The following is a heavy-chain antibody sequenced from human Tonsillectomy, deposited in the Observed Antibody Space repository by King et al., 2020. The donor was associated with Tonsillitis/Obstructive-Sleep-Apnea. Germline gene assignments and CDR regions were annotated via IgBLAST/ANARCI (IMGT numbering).Heavy chain of an antibody. CDR2: LLYYGSNK. J-gene: IGHJ4*02. CDR3: AKDQMPGYYDSSGYYYFDY. CDR1: GFTFTCYG. Sequence: VQLVESGGGVVQPGRFLRLSCSASGFTFTCYGLHWVRRAPGKGLVVVVVLLYYGSNKQYADSVEGRFTISRDNSKNTLYLQMNSLIAEDTAVYYCAKDQMPGYYDSSGYYYFDYWGQGTLVTVSS. V-gene: IGHV3-30*18. D-gene: IGHD3-22*01.